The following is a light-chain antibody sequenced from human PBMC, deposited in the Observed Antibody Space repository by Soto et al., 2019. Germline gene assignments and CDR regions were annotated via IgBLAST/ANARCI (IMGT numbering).Light chain of an antibody. CDR3: EQFYSSPVFT. J-gene: IGKJ3*01. CDR2: GSS. V-gene: IGKV3-20*01. CDR1: QNINSPY. Sequence: EMVLTQSPGTLSLSPGERATLSCRARQNINSPYLAWYQQKPGEAHRLLFYGSSSRATGIPARFSGSWAGTDFTLTISRLEPAEFAVYYCEQFYSSPVFTFGLGTKVDIK.